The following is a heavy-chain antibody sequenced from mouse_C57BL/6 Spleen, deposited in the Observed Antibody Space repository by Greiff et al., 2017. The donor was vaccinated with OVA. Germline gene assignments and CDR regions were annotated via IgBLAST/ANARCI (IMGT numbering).Heavy chain of an antibody. Sequence: QVQLKQPGAELVRPGSSVKLSCKASGYTFTSYWMHWVKQRPIQGLEWIGNIDPSDSETHYNQKFKDKATLTVDKSSSTAYMQLSSLTSEDSAVYYCAREGTTVHMDYWGQGTSVTVSS. CDR2: IDPSDSET. J-gene: IGHJ4*01. CDR1: GYTFTSYW. V-gene: IGHV1-52*01. D-gene: IGHD1-1*01. CDR3: AREGTTVHMDY.